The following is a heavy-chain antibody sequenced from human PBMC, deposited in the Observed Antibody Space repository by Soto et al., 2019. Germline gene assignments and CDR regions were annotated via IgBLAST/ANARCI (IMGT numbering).Heavy chain of an antibody. D-gene: IGHD1-1*01. CDR2: IKTDGSFA. J-gene: IGHJ4*02. CDR3: ARDNNWSLDS. CDR1: GFTFSKHW. Sequence: GGSLRLSCAASGFTFSKHWMHWVRQAPGKGLVWVSHIKTDGSFARDADSVKGRFTISRDNARNTLYLQMNSLRAEDTAVYYCARDNNWSLDSWGQGTLATVSS. V-gene: IGHV3-74*01.